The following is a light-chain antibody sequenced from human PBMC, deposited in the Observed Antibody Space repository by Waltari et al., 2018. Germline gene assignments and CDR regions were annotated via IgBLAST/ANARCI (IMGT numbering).Light chain of an antibody. Sequence: DIQLTQSPSFLSASVRDRVTITCRASQGISTYLAWYQQKPGKAPKLLIYAASTLQSDIPSRFSGSGSGTEFTLTISSLQPEDFATYYCQQYDNLPLTFGGGTKVEIK. CDR1: QGISTY. J-gene: IGKJ4*01. V-gene: IGKV1-9*01. CDR3: QQYDNLPLT. CDR2: AAS.